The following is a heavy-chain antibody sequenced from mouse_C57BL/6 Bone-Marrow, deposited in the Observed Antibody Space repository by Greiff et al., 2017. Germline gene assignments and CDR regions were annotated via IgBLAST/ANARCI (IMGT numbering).Heavy chain of an antibody. Sequence: QVQLQQPGAELVMPGASVKLSCKASGYTFTSYWTHWVKQRPGQGLEWIGEIDPSDSYTNYNQKFKGKSTLTVDKSSSTAYMQLSSLTSEDSAVYYCARLYWYFDVWGTGTTVTVSS. CDR2: IDPSDSYT. CDR3: ARLYWYFDV. J-gene: IGHJ1*03. CDR1: GYTFTSYW. V-gene: IGHV1-69*01.